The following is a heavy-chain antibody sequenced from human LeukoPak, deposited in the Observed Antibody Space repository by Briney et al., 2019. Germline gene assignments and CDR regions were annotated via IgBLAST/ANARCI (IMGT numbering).Heavy chain of an antibody. CDR2: INPSGDST. D-gene: IGHD3-3*01. J-gene: IGHJ4*02. V-gene: IGHV1-46*01. CDR1: GYTFTSYY. Sequence: ASVKVSCKASGYTFTSYYMHWVRQAPGQGLEWMGIINPSGDSTSYAQKFQGRVTMTRDTSTSTVYMELSSLRSEDTAVYYCARKYYDFWSGYDLDEGDYWGQGTLVTVSS. CDR3: ARKYYDFWSGYDLDEGDY.